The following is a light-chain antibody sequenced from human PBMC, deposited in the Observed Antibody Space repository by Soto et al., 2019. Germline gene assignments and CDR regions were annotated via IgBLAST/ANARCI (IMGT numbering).Light chain of an antibody. CDR1: QSVSSS. J-gene: IGKJ5*01. CDR2: DAS. V-gene: IGKV3-11*01. CDR3: HHRGNGIT. Sequence: EIVLTQSPATLSLSPGDTATLSCGASQSVSSSLAWYQQKPGQAPRLLIYDASNRATGIPARFSGSGSGTDFTLTISSLEHEDFAVYYCHHRGNGITFGQGTRLEIK.